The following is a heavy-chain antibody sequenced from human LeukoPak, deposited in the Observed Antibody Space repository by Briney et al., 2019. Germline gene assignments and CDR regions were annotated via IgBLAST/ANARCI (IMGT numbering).Heavy chain of an antibody. CDR3: ARAEWSLGGHDAFDI. J-gene: IGHJ3*02. Sequence: ASVKVSCKASGYTFTSYYIHWVRQAPGQGIEWMGIINPTGGSTIYAQRFQGRVTMTRDKSTSSVYMDLSTLTSEDTAVYYCARAEWSLGGHDAFDIWGQGTMVTVSS. CDR2: INPTGGST. V-gene: IGHV1-46*01. CDR1: GYTFTSYY. D-gene: IGHD3-3*01.